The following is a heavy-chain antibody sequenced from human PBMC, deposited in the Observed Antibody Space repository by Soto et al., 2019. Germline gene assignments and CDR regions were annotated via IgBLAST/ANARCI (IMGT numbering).Heavy chain of an antibody. CDR1: GYTFYSHS. J-gene: IGHJ6*01. V-gene: IGHV1-18*01. Sequence: QAQLVQSGAEVKKPGASVKVSCKASGYTFYSHSISWVRQAPGQGLEWMGRINGDYGNTQYAQKFRGRVSMNTDTSPTTVDMELTNLRSDDTAVYYCARCIQGDYYYRMYVWGQGTTVTVSS. CDR2: INGDYGNT. D-gene: IGHD5-18*01. CDR3: ARCIQGDYYYRMYV.